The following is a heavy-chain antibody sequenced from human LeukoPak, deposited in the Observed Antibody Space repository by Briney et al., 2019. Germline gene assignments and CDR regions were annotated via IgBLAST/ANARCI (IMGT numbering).Heavy chain of an antibody. CDR1: GDSISISSYC. V-gene: IGHV4-39*01. D-gene: IGHD4-23*01. CDR3: ARHDGRSGGTMGAFDF. Sequence: SETLPLTCTVSGDSISISSYCWGWIRQPPGKGLEWIGSIYYGGTIFYNPPLNSRVTISVDTSKNQFSLQLNSVTAADTAFYYCARHDGRSGGTMGAFDFWGQGSLVTVSS. J-gene: IGHJ5*01. CDR2: IYYGGTI.